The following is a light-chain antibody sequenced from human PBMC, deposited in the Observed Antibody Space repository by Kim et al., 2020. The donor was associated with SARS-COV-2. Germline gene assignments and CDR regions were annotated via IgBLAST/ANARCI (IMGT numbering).Light chain of an antibody. Sequence: GPLPLSFGFSFVSVSTSNYPSWYQQTPGQAPRTLIYRTNTRSSVVPDRFSGSTLGNKAALTITGAQADDESHYYCVLYMGSGIWVFGGGTHLTVL. V-gene: IGLV8-61*01. CDR1: FVSVSTSNY. CDR3: VLYMGSGIWV. J-gene: IGLJ3*02. CDR2: RTN.